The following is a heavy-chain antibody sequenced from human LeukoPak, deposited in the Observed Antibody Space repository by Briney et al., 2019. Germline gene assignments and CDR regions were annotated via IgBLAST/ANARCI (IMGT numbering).Heavy chain of an antibody. CDR3: ARDPTL. J-gene: IGHJ4*02. CDR2: ISYDGSNK. CDR1: GFTFSSYA. Sequence: GGSLRLSCAASGFTFSSYAMHWVRQAPGKGPEWVAVISYDGSNKYYTDSVKGRYTISRDNSKNTLYLQMNSLRDEDTAVYYCARDPTLWGQGTLVTVSP. V-gene: IGHV3-30-3*01.